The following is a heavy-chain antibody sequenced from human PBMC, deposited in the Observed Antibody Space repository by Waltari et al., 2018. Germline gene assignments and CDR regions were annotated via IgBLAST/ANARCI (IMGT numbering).Heavy chain of an antibody. D-gene: IGHD6-6*01. Sequence: QVQLVQSGAEVKKPGSSVKVSCKASGGTFSSKAINWVRQPPGQGLEWMGGIIPIFGTASYASNFQGRVTITADESTRTSYMELSSLRSEDTAVYYCASQSSSSHYYSMDVWGQGTTLTVSS. CDR2: IIPIFGTA. CDR3: ASQSSSSHYYSMDV. V-gene: IGHV1-69*01. CDR1: GGTFSSKA. J-gene: IGHJ6*02.